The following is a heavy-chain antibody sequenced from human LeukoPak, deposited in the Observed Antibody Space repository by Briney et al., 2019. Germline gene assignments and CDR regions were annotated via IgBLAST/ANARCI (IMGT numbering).Heavy chain of an antibody. CDR2: IYYSGST. D-gene: IGHD5-12*01. J-gene: IGHJ4*02. CDR1: GGSISSYY. V-gene: IGHV4-59*01. Sequence: SETLSLTCTVSGGSISSYYWSWIRQPPGKGLEWIGYIYYSGSTNYNPSLKSRVTISVDTSKNQFSLKLSSVTAAGTAVYYCARAPYSGYDWGGFDYWGQGTLVTVSS. CDR3: ARAPYSGYDWGGFDY.